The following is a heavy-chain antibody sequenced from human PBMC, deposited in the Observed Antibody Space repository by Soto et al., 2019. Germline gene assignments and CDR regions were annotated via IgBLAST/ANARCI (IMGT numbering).Heavy chain of an antibody. CDR1: GGSISSSSYY. CDR2: IYYSGST. CDR3: ARATYYYDSSGGRFDY. D-gene: IGHD3-22*01. Sequence: SETLSLTCTVSGGSISSSSYYWGWIRQPPGKGLEWIGSIYYSGSTYYNPSLKSRVTISVDTSKNQFSLKLSSVTAADTAVYYCARATYYYDSSGGRFDYWGQGTLVTVSS. J-gene: IGHJ4*02. V-gene: IGHV4-39*01.